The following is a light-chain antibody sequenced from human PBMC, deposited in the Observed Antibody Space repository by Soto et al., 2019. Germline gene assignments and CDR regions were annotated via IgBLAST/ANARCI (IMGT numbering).Light chain of an antibody. Sequence: DIQMTQSPSSLSASVVDRVTITCRASQGISNYLAWYQQKPGKVPKLLIYAASTLETGVPSRFSGSGSGKEFTLTINSLQPDDFTTYYCQQYSAYPWTFGQGTKVDIK. V-gene: IGKV1-27*01. J-gene: IGKJ1*01. CDR1: QGISNY. CDR2: AAS. CDR3: QQYSAYPWT.